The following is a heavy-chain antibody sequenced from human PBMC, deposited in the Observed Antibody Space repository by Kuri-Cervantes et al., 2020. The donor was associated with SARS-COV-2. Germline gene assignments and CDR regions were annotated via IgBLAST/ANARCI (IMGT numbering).Heavy chain of an antibody. CDR2: IIPILGIA. CDR1: GGTFSSYA. Sequence: SVKVSCKASGGTFSSYAISWVRQAPGQGLEWMGRIIPILGIANYAQKFQGRVTITADKSTSTAYMELSSLRSEDTAVYYCARLDYGGNYYYGMDVWGQGTTVTVSS. V-gene: IGHV1-69*04. D-gene: IGHD4-23*01. J-gene: IGHJ6*02. CDR3: ARLDYGGNYYYGMDV.